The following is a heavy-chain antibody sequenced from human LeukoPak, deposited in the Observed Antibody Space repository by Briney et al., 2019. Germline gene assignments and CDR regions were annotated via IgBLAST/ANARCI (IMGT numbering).Heavy chain of an antibody. CDR2: ISPYNGNT. V-gene: IGHV1-18*04. D-gene: IGHD3-16*02. CDR1: GYTFTSYG. Sequence: GASVKVSCKASGYTFTSYGISWVRQAPGQGLEWMGSISPYNGNTNYAERLQGRVIMTTDTSTRTAYLEPRSLRSDDTAVFYCARDQYDNVWGSYRPYFDYWGQGTLVTVSS. CDR3: ARDQYDNVWGSYRPYFDY. J-gene: IGHJ4*02.